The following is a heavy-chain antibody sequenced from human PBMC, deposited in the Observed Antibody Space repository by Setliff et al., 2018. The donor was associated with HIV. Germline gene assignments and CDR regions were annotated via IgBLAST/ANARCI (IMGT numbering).Heavy chain of an antibody. V-gene: IGHV4-31*03. J-gene: IGHJ6*02. Sequence: SETLSLTCTVSGGSISSSGNYWTWIRQRPGKGLEWIGYIYYTGSTYYHPSLKSRVLISVDTSNNQFSLRLSSVTAADTAVYYCARDLSPYGSGDPYYYYGMNVWGQGTTVTVS. D-gene: IGHD3-10*01. CDR2: IYYTGST. CDR3: ARDLSPYGSGDPYYYYGMNV. CDR1: GGSISSSGNY.